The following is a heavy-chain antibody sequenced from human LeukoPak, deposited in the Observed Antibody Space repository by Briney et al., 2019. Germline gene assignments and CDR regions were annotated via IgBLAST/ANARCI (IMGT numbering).Heavy chain of an antibody. D-gene: IGHD2-2*01. CDR3: ARRYCSSTSCHYFDY. V-gene: IGHV1-18*01. CDR2: ISAYNGNT. Sequence: GASVKVSCKASGGTFSSYAISWVRQAPGQGLEWMGWISAYNGNTNYAQRLQGRVTMTTDTSTSTAYMELRSLTSDDTAVYYCARRYCSSTSCHYFDYWGQGTLVTVSS. CDR1: GGTFSSYA. J-gene: IGHJ4*02.